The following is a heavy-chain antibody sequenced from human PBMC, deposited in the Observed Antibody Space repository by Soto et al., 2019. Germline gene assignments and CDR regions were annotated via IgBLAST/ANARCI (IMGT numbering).Heavy chain of an antibody. D-gene: IGHD2-2*01. V-gene: IGHV6-1*01. CDR3: AREPNCISTSCYAYYYYYGMDV. CDR2: TYYRSKWYN. CDR1: GDSVSSNSAA. Sequence: TLSLTCAISGDSVSSNSAAWNWIRQSPSRGLEWLGRTYYRSKWYNDYAVSVKSRITINPDTSKNQFSLQLNSVTPEDTAVYYCAREPNCISTSCYAYYYYYGMDVWGQGTTVTVSS. J-gene: IGHJ6*02.